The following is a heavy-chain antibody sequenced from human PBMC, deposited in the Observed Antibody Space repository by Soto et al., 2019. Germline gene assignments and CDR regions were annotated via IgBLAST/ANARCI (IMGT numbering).Heavy chain of an antibody. J-gene: IGHJ4*02. V-gene: IGHV3-23*01. CDR2: ISGSGHAT. Sequence: EVQLSESGGGFIPPGASARLSCITSGFIFDNYAMSWVRQSPRRGLEWVAAISGSGHATYYTQSVQGRFIISRDKSKKTVFLQMNNLRAEDTAVYYCAKGRYFDSSGGCANYWGLGTLVTVSS. CDR1: GFIFDNYA. CDR3: AKGRYFDSSGGCANY. D-gene: IGHD3-22*01.